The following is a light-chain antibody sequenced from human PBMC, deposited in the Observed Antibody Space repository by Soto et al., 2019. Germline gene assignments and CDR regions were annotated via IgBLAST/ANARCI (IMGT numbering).Light chain of an antibody. Sequence: FVLTQSPGTLSFSPGERATLSCRSSQTVISGYLAWYQQKPGQAPRLLIYGASTRATGIPARFSGDGSGTEFTLTIDSLQSEDFIVYYCLLSAVWPLTFGQGGLLEIK. CDR3: LLSAVWPLT. J-gene: IGKJ5*01. CDR1: QTVISGY. V-gene: IGKV3-20*01. CDR2: GAS.